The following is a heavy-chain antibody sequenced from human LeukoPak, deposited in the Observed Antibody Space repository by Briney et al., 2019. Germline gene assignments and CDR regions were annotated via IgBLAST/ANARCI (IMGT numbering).Heavy chain of an antibody. CDR1: GFTISNYW. V-gene: IGHV3-74*03. Sequence: GGSLRLSCVGSGFTISNYWMHWVRQAPGTGLVWVSRIHPDGSITTYADSVKGRFTISRDNAKNSLSLQMNNLRVEDTAVYYCARAGSHWHYVYWGQGTVVTVSS. CDR3: ARAGSHWHYVY. J-gene: IGHJ4*02. D-gene: IGHD3-10*01. CDR2: IHPDGSIT.